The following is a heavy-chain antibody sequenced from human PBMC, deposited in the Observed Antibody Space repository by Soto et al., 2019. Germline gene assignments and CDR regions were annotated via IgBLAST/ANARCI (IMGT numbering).Heavy chain of an antibody. D-gene: IGHD2-15*01. J-gene: IGHJ6*02. CDR1: GFTFSSYG. Sequence: GSLRLSCAASGFTFSSYGMHWVRQAPGKGLEWVAVIWYDGSNKYYADSVKGRFTISRDNSKNTLYLQMNSLRAEDTAVYYCARELIVVVVAEDYYYYYGMDVWGQGTTVTVSS. V-gene: IGHV3-33*01. CDR2: IWYDGSNK. CDR3: ARELIVVVVAEDYYYYYGMDV.